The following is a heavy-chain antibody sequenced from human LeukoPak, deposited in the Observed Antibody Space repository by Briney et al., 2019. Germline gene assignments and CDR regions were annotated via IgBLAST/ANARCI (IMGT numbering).Heavy chain of an antibody. D-gene: IGHD3-10*01. V-gene: IGHV4-34*01. Sequence: PSETLSLTCAVYGGSFSGYYWSWIRQPPGKGLEWIGEINHSGSTNYNPSLKSRVTISVDTSKNQFSLKLSSVTAADTAVYYCARGPNYYGSGSYKDYWGQGTLVTVYS. CDR2: INHSGST. CDR1: GGSFSGYY. CDR3: ARGPNYYGSGSYKDY. J-gene: IGHJ4*02.